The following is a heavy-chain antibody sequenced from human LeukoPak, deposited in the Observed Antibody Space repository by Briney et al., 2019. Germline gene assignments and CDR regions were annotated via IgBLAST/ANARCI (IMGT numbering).Heavy chain of an antibody. J-gene: IGHJ3*02. CDR1: GGSISSYY. Sequence: SETLSLTCTVSGGSISSYYWSWIRQPPGKGLEWIGYIYYSGSTNYNLSLESRVTISVDTSKNQFSLKLSSVPAADTAMYYCAGDSGYDSAFDIWGQGTMVTVSS. CDR3: AGDSGYDSAFDI. V-gene: IGHV4-59*12. CDR2: IYYSGST. D-gene: IGHD5-12*01.